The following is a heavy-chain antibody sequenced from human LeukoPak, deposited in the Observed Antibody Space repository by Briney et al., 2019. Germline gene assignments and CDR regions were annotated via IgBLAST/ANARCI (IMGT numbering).Heavy chain of an antibody. Sequence: GGSLRLSCAASGFTFSSYAMSWVRQAPGKGLEWVSAISGSGGSTYYADSVKGRFTISRDNSKNTLYLQMNSLRAEDTAVYYCASRDWKLRGFDPWGQGTLVTVSS. CDR3: ASRDWKLRGFDP. CDR2: ISGSGGST. D-gene: IGHD1-26*01. J-gene: IGHJ5*02. CDR1: GFTFSSYA. V-gene: IGHV3-23*01.